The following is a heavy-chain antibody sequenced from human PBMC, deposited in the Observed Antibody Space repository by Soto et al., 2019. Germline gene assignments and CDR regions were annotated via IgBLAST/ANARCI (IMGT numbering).Heavy chain of an antibody. V-gene: IGHV4-39*01. D-gene: IGHD3-9*01. Sequence: SETLSLTCTVSVGSISSGGYYWGWIRQSPGEGLEWIGSIYYSGGTYYNPSLKSRITISVDTSKNQFSLKLTSVTAADTAVYYCATGYYFFDFWGQGTLVTVPQ. CDR2: IYYSGGT. CDR1: VGSISSGGYY. J-gene: IGHJ4*02. CDR3: ATGYYFFDF.